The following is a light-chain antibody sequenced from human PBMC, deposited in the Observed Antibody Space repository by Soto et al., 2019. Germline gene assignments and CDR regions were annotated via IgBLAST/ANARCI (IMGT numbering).Light chain of an antibody. J-gene: IGKJ1*01. CDR2: GAS. V-gene: IGKV3-20*01. CDR3: QQYDSSPWT. CDR1: QSVSSSF. Sequence: EIVLTQSPGTLSLSPGARATLSCRASQSVSSSFLAWYQQKPGQAPRLLNYGASSRATGIPDRFSGSGSGTDFTLTISGLEPEDFAVYYCQQYDSSPWTFGQGTRVEIK.